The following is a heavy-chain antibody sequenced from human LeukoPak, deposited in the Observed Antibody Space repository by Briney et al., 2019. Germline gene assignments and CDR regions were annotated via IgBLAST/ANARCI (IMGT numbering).Heavy chain of an antibody. D-gene: IGHD1-26*01. V-gene: IGHV3-33*01. Sequence: GGSLRLSCAASGFTFSSYGMHWVRQAPGKGLEWVAVIWYDGSSKYYADSVKGRFTISRDNSKNTLSLQMNSLRAEDTAVYYCARDREPRDSELDYWGQGTLVTVSS. CDR3: ARDREPRDSELDY. J-gene: IGHJ4*02. CDR2: IWYDGSSK. CDR1: GFTFSSYG.